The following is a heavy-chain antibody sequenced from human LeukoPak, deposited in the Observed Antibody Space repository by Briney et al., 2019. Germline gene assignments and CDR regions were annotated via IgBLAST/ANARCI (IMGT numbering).Heavy chain of an antibody. Sequence: SGTLSLTCGVSGGSITSTNYWTWVRQPPGKGLEWIGYIYNSGSSYYNSSLKSRLTISGDTSKNQFSLNLSSVTAADTAVYYCARRLRGAFDIWGRGTMVTVSS. J-gene: IGHJ3*02. CDR1: GGSITSTNY. CDR2: IYNSGSS. CDR3: ARRLRGAFDI. V-gene: IGHV4-30-4*01. D-gene: IGHD4-17*01.